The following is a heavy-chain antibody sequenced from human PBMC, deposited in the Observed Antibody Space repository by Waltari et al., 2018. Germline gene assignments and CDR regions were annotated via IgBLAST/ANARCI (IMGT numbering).Heavy chain of an antibody. CDR1: GFTFSSYA. CDR2: ISGSGGSP. D-gene: IGHD3-10*01. J-gene: IGHJ4*02. V-gene: IGHV3-23*01. Sequence: EVQLLESGGGLVQPGGSLRLSCAASGFTFSSYAMSWVRQAPGKGLEWVSAISGSGGSPYYADTVKGRFTISRDNSKNTLYLQMNSLRAEDTAVYYCAKREHYYGSGSYYNGRYFDYWGQGTLVTVSS. CDR3: AKREHYYGSGSYYNGRYFDY.